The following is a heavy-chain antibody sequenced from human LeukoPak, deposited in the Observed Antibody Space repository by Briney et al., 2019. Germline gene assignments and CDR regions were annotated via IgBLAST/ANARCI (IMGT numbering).Heavy chain of an antibody. CDR1: GGSFSGYY. CDR2: INHSGST. V-gene: IGHV4-34*01. J-gene: IGHJ4*02. CDR3: ARGGHRPLDC. Sequence: SETLSLTCAVYGGSFSGYYWSWIRQPPGKGLEWIGEINHSGSTNYNPSLKSRVTISVDTSKNQFSLKLSSVTAADTAVYYCARGGHRPLDCWGQGTLVTVSS.